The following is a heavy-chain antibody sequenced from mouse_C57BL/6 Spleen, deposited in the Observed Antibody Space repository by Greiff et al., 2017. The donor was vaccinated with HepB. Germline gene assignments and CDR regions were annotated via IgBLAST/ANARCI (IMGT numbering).Heavy chain of an antibody. CDR2: IDPNSGGT. CDR3: ARSGELTGHVFAY. D-gene: IGHD4-1*01. CDR1: GYTFTSYW. Sequence: QVQLQQPGAELVKPGASVKLSCKASGYTFTSYWMHWVKQRPGRGLEWIGRIDPNSGGTKYNEKFKSKATLTVDKPSSTAYMQLSSRTSEDSAVYYCARSGELTGHVFAYWGQGTLVTVSA. J-gene: IGHJ3*01. V-gene: IGHV1-72*01.